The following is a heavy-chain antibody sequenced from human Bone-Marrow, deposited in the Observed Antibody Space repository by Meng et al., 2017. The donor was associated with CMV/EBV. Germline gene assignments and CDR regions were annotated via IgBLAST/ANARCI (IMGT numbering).Heavy chain of an antibody. Sequence: ASVKGSCKASGYTFTGYYMHWVRQAPGQGLEWMGWINPNSGGTNYAQKFQGRVTMTRDTSISTAYMELRSMRSDDTAVYYCARVDGNYYFDYCGQGTLVTVSS. D-gene: IGHD1-14*01. CDR1: GYTFTGYY. V-gene: IGHV1-2*02. CDR2: INPNSGGT. CDR3: ARVDGNYYFDY. J-gene: IGHJ4*02.